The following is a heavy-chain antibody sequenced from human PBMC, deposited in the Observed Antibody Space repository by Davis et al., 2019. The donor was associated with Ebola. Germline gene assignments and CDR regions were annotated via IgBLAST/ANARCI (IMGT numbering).Heavy chain of an antibody. Sequence: ASVKVSCKASGYTFTSYYMHWVXXXXXXGLEWRGIINPSGGSTSYAQKFQGRVTMTRDTSTSTVYMELSSLRSEDTAVYYCARGRDRLLWFGELEDWGQGTLVTVSS. D-gene: IGHD3-10*01. CDR2: INPSGGST. CDR1: GYTFTSYY. V-gene: IGHV1-46*01. J-gene: IGHJ4*02. CDR3: ARGRDRLLWFGELED.